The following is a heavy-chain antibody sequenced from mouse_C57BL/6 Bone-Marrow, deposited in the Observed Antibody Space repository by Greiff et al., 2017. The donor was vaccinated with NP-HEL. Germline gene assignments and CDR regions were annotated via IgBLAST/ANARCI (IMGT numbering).Heavy chain of an antibody. CDR3: ARDHG. J-gene: IGHJ3*01. Sequence: ESGPGLVKPSQSLSLTCSVTGYSITSGYYWNWIRQFPGNKLEWMGYISYDGSNNYNPSLKNRISITRDTSKNQFFLKLNSVTTEDTATYYCARDHGWGQGTLVTVSA. V-gene: IGHV3-6*01. CDR2: ISYDGSN. CDR1: GYSITSGYY.